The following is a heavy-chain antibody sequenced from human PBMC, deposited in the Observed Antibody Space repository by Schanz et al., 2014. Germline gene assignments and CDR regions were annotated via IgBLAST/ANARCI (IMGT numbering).Heavy chain of an antibody. V-gene: IGHV4-4*02. CDR2: INNSGST. J-gene: IGHJ4*02. D-gene: IGHD2-2*01. CDR1: GGFISSINW. CDR3: ARDERDLPRSLFVF. Sequence: QVQLQESGPGLVKPSGTLSLTCAVSGGFISSINWWSWVRQSPGTGLEWIGEINNSGSTNYNPSLKSRVTIPLHKSKSQFSRPLNAVTAADTAVYYCARDERDLPRSLFVFWGQGTLVTVSS.